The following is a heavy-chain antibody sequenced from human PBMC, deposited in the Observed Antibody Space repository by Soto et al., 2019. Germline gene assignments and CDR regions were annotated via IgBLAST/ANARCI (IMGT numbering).Heavy chain of an antibody. D-gene: IGHD3-22*01. J-gene: IGHJ4*02. CDR2: IWTNGGST. CDR1: GXTFSPYS. V-gene: IGHV3-64D*06. Sequence: GSLRLSSSASGXTFSPYSIHWVRQAPGKGLEYVSSIWTNGGSTFYADSVKGRFNISRDNSKNTLYLQMNSLRDEDPAEYSCVKPPAYYIDSNAYYHVWGQGTLGTVSS. CDR3: VKPPAYYIDSNAYYHV.